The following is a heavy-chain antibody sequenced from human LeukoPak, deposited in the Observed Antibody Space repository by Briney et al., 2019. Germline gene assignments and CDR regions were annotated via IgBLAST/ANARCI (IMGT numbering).Heavy chain of an antibody. CDR2: IIPIFGTA. V-gene: IGHV1-69*01. Sequence: GASVKVSCKASGGTFSSYAISWVRQAPGQGLEWMGGIIPIFGTANYAQKFQGRVTITADESTSTAYMELSSLRSEDTAVYYCARDHRTSPYDSSGYYLYSFDYWGQGTLVTVSS. D-gene: IGHD3-22*01. CDR3: ARDHRTSPYDSSGYYLYSFDY. J-gene: IGHJ4*02. CDR1: GGTFSSYA.